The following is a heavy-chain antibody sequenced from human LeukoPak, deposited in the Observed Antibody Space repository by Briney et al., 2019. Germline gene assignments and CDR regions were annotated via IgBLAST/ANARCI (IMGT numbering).Heavy chain of an antibody. D-gene: IGHD3-10*01. Sequence: DGSEKYYVDSVNVRFTISRDNAKNSLYLQMNSLRAEDTAVYYCARWSMVRGVIITHLFDYWGQGTLVTVSS. J-gene: IGHJ4*02. CDR2: DGSEK. V-gene: IGHV3-7*03. CDR3: ARWSMVRGVIITHLFDY.